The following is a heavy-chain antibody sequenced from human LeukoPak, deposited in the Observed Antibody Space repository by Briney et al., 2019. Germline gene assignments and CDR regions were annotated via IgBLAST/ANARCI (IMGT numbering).Heavy chain of an antibody. V-gene: IGHV4-38-2*02. CDR1: GYSISSGYY. CDR3: ARFTDTAMVTLDY. J-gene: IGHJ4*02. Sequence: SETLSLTCTVSGYSISSGYYWGWIRQPPGKGLEWIGSIYHSGSTNHNPSLKSRVTISVDTSKNQFSLKLSSVTAADTAVYYCARFTDTAMVTLDYWGQGTLVTVSS. CDR2: IYHSGST. D-gene: IGHD5-18*01.